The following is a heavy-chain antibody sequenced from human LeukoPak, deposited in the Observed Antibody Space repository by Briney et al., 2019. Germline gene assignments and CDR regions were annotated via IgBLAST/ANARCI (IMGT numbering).Heavy chain of an antibody. D-gene: IGHD3-22*01. V-gene: IGHV1-18*01. CDR1: GYTFTSYG. CDR2: ISAYNGNT. Sequence: GASVTVSCTASGYTFTSYGISWVRQAPGQGLEWMGWISAYNGNTNYAQKLQGRVTMTTDTSTSTAYMELRSLRSDDTAVYYCARGNGYYDSSGYYCDYWGQGTLVTVSS. J-gene: IGHJ4*02. CDR3: ARGNGYYDSSGYYCDY.